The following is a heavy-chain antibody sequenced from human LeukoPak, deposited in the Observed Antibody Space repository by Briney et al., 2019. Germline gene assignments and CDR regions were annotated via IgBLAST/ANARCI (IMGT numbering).Heavy chain of an antibody. CDR2: TYYRSKWYN. J-gene: IGHJ3*02. CDR3: ARDPQMAMDALDI. V-gene: IGHV6-1*01. CDR1: GDSVSSNIAA. Sequence: SQTLSLTCAISGDSVSSNIAAWSWIRQSPSRGLEWLGRTYYRSKWYNDYAVSVKSRMIINPDTSKNQFSLQLNSVTPEDTAVYYCARDPQMAMDALDIWGQGTMVTVSS. D-gene: IGHD5-24*01.